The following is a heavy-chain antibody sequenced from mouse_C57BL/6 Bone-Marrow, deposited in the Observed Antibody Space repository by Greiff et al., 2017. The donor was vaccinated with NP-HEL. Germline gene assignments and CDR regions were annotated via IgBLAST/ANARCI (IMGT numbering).Heavy chain of an antibody. CDR2: IDPSDSYT. V-gene: IGHV1-50*01. J-gene: IGHJ4*01. D-gene: IGHD2-5*01. CDR1: GYTFTSYW. Sequence: QVQLHQPGAELVKPGASVKLSCKASGYTFTSYWMQWVKQRPGQGLEWIGEIDPSDSYTNYNQKFKGKATLTVDTSSSTAYMQLSSLTSEDSAVYYCARDYSNYPYYAMDYWGQGTSVTVSS. CDR3: ARDYSNYPYYAMDY.